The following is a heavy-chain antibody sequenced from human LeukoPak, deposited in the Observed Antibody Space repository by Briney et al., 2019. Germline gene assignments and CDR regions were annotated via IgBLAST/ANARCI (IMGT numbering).Heavy chain of an antibody. J-gene: IGHJ4*02. D-gene: IGHD3-10*01. CDR2: IHYSGST. Sequence: SETLSLTCTVSGGSISTSNYYWGWIRQPPGKGLEWIVYIHYSGSTKYKSSLKSRVTISVDTSKNQFSLKLNSVTAADTAVYYCARGKEVITMLRGLKPGYYFDYWGQGTLVTVSS. V-gene: IGHV4-61*05. CDR1: GGSISTSNYY. CDR3: ARGKEVITMLRGLKPGYYFDY.